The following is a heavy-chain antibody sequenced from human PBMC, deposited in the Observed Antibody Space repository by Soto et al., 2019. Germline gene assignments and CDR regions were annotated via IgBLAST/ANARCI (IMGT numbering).Heavy chain of an antibody. D-gene: IGHD5-18*01. Sequence: SETLSLTCAVYGGSFSGYYWSWIRQPPGKGLEWIGEINHSGSTNYNPSLKSRVTISVDTSKNQFSLKLSSVTAADTDVYYCARGGMRYSYGLYYYYYYGMDVWGQGTTVTVSS. CDR2: INHSGST. CDR3: ARGGMRYSYGLYYYYYYGMDV. V-gene: IGHV4-34*01. CDR1: GGSFSGYY. J-gene: IGHJ6*02.